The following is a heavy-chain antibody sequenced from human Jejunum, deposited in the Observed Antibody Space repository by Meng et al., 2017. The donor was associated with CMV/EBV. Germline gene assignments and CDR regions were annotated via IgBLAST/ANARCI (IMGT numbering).Heavy chain of an antibody. CDR2: IKRDGSEK. V-gene: IGHV3-7*01. J-gene: IGHJ3*01. D-gene: IGHD2-2*02. Sequence: SYWMSWVRQAPGKGPEWMANIKRDGSEKYYVDSVKARFTISRDNAKNSLYLQMNSLRAEDTAVYYCARDRGCSLTSCDKGGDAFDVWGLGTMVTVSS. CDR1: SYW. CDR3: ARDRGCSLTSCDKGGDAFDV.